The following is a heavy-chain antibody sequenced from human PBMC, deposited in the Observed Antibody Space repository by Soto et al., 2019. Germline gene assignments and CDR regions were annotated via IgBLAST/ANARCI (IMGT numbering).Heavy chain of an antibody. J-gene: IGHJ5*02. V-gene: IGHV3-30-3*01. CDR3: ARGNGEDNWFDP. D-gene: IGHD2-8*01. CDR1: GFTFSSYA. CDR2: ISYDGSNK. Sequence: GWSLRLSCAASGFTFSSYAMHWVRQAPGKGLEWVAVISYDGSNKYYADSVEGRFTISRDNSKNTLYLQMNSLRAEDTAVYYCARGNGEDNWFDPWGQGTLVTVSS.